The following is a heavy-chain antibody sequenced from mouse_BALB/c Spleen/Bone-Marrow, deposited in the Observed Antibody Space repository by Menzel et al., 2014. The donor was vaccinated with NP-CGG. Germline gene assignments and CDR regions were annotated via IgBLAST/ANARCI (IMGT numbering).Heavy chain of an antibody. D-gene: IGHD1-1*01. V-gene: IGHV14-3*02. CDR3: ASYYYGSSGFAY. Sequence: VQLQQPGAELVKPGASVKLSCTASGFNIKDTYMHWVKQRPEQGLEWIGRIDPANGNTKYDPKFQGKATITADTSSNTAYLQLSSLTSEDTAVCYCASYYYGSSGFAYWGQGTLVTVSA. CDR2: IDPANGNT. CDR1: GFNIKDTY. J-gene: IGHJ3*01.